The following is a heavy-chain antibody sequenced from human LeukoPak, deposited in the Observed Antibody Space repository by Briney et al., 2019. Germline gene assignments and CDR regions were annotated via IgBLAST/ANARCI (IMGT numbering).Heavy chain of an antibody. J-gene: IGHJ5*02. CDR2: MNPNSGNT. Sequence: ASVKVSCKASGYTFTSYDINWVRQATGQGLEWMGWMNPNSGNTGYAQKFQGRVTMTRNTSISTAYMELSSLRSEDTAVCYCARSYCTSTSCYDWSDPWGQGTLVTVSS. CDR1: GYTFTSYD. V-gene: IGHV1-8*01. CDR3: ARSYCTSTSCYDWSDP. D-gene: IGHD2-2*01.